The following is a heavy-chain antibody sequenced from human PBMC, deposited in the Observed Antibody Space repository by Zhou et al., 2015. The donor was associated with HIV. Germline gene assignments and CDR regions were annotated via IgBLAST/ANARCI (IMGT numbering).Heavy chain of an antibody. J-gene: IGHJ6*02. CDR3: ARGKGATLSDYYYGMDV. D-gene: IGHD1-26*01. CDR2: IIPIFGTA. CDR1: GGTFSSYA. V-gene: IGHV1-69*12. Sequence: QVQLVQSGAEVKKPGSSVKVSCKASGGTFSSYAISWVRQAPGQGLEWMGGIIPIFGTANYAQKFQGRVTITADESTSTAYMELSSLRSEDTAVYYCARGKGATLSDYYYGMDVWGQGTTVTVSS.